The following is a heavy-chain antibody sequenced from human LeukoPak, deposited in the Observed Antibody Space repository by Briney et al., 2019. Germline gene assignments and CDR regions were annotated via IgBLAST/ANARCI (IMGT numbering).Heavy chain of an antibody. J-gene: IGHJ4*02. D-gene: IGHD2/OR15-2a*01. V-gene: IGHV3-23*01. Sequence: GWFLRLCWGAAGCKFVSYAMSWVRQAPGKGLEWVSAISGSGGSTYYADSVKGRFTISRDNSKNTVYLQMNSLRAEDTAVYYCVSFYETYWGRGTLVTVSS. CDR1: GCKFVSYA. CDR2: ISGSGGST. CDR3: VSFYETY.